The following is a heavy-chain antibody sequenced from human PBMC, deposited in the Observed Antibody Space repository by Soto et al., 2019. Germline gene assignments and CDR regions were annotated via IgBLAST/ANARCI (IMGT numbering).Heavy chain of an antibody. CDR3: ASGGAVAGQRSVYWRYGMDV. Sequence: PSETLSLTCTVSGGSISTSSYYWGWIRQPPGKGLEWIGSIYYSGSTYYNPSLKSRVTISVDTSKNQFSLKLSSVTAADTAVYYCASGGAVAGQRSVYWRYGMDVWGQGTTVTVSS. CDR2: IYYSGST. J-gene: IGHJ6*02. V-gene: IGHV4-39*07. D-gene: IGHD6-19*01. CDR1: GGSISTSSYY.